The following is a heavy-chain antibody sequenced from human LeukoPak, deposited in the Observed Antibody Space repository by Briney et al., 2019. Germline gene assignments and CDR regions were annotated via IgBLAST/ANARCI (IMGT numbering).Heavy chain of an antibody. CDR2: ITSRGEST. CDR3: ARDRPNYYGSDGHYYRRDGDY. D-gene: IGHD3-22*01. Sequence: GGSLRLSCAASGFTFSIYAMSWVRQAPGKGLQWVSSITSRGESTWYVDSVKGRFTITRDNSEKTLYLQMHSLRAEDTAVYYCARDRPNYYGSDGHYYRRDGDYWGRGTLVSVSS. CDR1: GFTFSIYA. J-gene: IGHJ4*02. V-gene: IGHV3-23*01.